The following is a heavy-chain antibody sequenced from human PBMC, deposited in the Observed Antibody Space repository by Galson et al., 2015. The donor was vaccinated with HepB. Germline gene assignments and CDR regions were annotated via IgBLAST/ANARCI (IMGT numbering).Heavy chain of an antibody. CDR1: GFSVRDNH. J-gene: IGHJ4*02. D-gene: IGHD3-3*01. V-gene: IGHV3-53*01. CDR2: IYSGGYT. CDR3: ARGKAENDFWSGCFDY. Sequence: SLRLSCAASGFSVRDNHMSWVRQAPGKGLECVSVIYSGGYTYYAESVQGRFTMSRDNSKNMLYLQMDSLRAEDTAEYFCARGKAENDFWSGCFDYWGQGTLVTVS.